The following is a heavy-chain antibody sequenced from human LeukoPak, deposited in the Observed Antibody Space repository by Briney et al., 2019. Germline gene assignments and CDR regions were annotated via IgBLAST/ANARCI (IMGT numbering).Heavy chain of an antibody. J-gene: IGHJ4*02. CDR1: GFTFSSYS. Sequence: GGSLRLSCAASGFTFSSYSMNWVRQAPGKGLEWVANIKQDGSETQYVDSVKGRFTISRDNAKNSLFLQMNTLRAEDTAVYYCARGFASGAEDYWGQGILVTVSS. V-gene: IGHV3-7*01. CDR2: IKQDGSET. CDR3: ARGFASGAEDY. D-gene: IGHD6-19*01.